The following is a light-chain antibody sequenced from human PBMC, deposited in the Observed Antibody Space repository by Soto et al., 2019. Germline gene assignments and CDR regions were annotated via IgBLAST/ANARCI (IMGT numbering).Light chain of an antibody. CDR3: QQFDDSVT. CDR2: GAS. CDR1: HSVSRTY. J-gene: IGKJ5*01. Sequence: EIVLTQSPGTLSLSPGQRATLYCRASHSVSRTYLAWYQQKPGQAPRLLMYGASDRATGTPGRFSGSGSGTDFTLTISGMEPEDSAVYYCQQFDDSVTFGQGTRLEIK. V-gene: IGKV3-20*01.